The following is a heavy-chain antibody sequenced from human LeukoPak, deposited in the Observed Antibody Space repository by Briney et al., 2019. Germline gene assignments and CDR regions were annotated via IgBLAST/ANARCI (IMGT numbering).Heavy chain of an antibody. D-gene: IGHD3-16*01. V-gene: IGHV3-66*01. CDR1: RFTVSSNY. Sequence: GGSLRLSCAASRFTVSSNYMSWVRQAPGKGLEWVSFIYSSGSTYYADSVRGRFTISRDNSNNTLYLQMNSPRVEDTAVYYCARGRFGLSLDYWGQGTLVTVSS. CDR3: ARGRFGLSLDY. CDR2: IYSSGST. J-gene: IGHJ4*02.